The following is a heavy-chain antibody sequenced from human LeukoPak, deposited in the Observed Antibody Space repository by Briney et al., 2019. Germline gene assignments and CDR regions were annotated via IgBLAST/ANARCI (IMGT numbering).Heavy chain of an antibody. CDR3: ARGREQLANI. V-gene: IGHV1-69*05. CDR2: IIPIFGTA. CDR1: GGTFSSYA. Sequence: GASEKVSCKASGGTFSSYAISWVRQAPGQGLEWMGGIIPIFGTANYAQKFQGRVTITTDESTSTAYMELSSLRSEDTAVYYCARGREQLANIWGQGTLVTVSS. J-gene: IGHJ4*02. D-gene: IGHD6-6*01.